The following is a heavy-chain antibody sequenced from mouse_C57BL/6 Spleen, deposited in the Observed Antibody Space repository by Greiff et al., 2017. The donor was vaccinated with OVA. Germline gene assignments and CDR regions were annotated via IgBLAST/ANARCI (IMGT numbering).Heavy chain of an antibody. CDR1: GYTFTSYW. V-gene: IGHV1-52*01. CDR3: ARRYYGSSAMDY. D-gene: IGHD1-1*01. Sequence: QVQLQQPGAELVRPGSSVKLSCKASGYTFTSYWMHWVKQRPIQGLEWIGNIDPSDSETHYNQKFKDKATLTVDKSSSTAYMQLSSLTTEDSAVYYCARRYYGSSAMDYWGQGTSVTVSS. J-gene: IGHJ4*01. CDR2: IDPSDSET.